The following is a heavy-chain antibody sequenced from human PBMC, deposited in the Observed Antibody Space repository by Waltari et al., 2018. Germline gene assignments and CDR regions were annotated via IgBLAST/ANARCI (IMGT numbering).Heavy chain of an antibody. J-gene: IGHJ4*02. V-gene: IGHV4-59*11. D-gene: IGHD6-19*01. CDR1: GGSISSPY. Sequence: QVQLQESGPGLVKPSETLSLTCTVSGGSISSPYWSWIRHPPGKGLEWIGYIYYSGSTNYNPSLKSRVTISVDTSKNQFSLKLSSVTAADTAVYYCARDSVAEPFDYWGQGTLVTVSS. CDR3: ARDSVAEPFDY. CDR2: IYYSGST.